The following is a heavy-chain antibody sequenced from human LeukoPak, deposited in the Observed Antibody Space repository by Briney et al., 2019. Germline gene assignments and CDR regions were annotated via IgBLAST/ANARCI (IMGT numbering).Heavy chain of an antibody. CDR1: GGSISSYY. D-gene: IGHD3-9*01. Sequence: SETLSLTCTVSGGSISSYYWSWIRQPPGKGLEWIGYIYYSGSTNYNPSLKSRVTISVDTSKNQFSLKLSSVTAADTAVYYCARHPRYFDWWMSTFDPWGQGTLVTVSS. CDR3: ARHPRYFDWWMSTFDP. J-gene: IGHJ5*02. V-gene: IGHV4-59*01. CDR2: IYYSGST.